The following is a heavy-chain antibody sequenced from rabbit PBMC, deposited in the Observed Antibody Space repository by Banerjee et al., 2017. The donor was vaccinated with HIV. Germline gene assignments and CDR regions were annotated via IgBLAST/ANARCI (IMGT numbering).Heavy chain of an antibody. CDR2: INAVTGKA. D-gene: IGHD1-1*01. CDR1: GFSFSNKAV. Sequence: QERLVESGGGLVKPEGSLKLSCTASGFSFSNKAVMCWVRQAPGKGLEWIACINAVTGKAVYASWAKGRFTISRTSSTTVTLRMTSLTAADTATYFCARDLVGVIGWNFYLWGQGTLVTVS. V-gene: IGHV1S45*01. CDR3: ARDLVGVIGWNFYL. J-gene: IGHJ4*01.